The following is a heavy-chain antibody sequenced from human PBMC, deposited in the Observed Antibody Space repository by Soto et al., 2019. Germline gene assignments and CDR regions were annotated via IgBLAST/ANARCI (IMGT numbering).Heavy chain of an antibody. J-gene: IGHJ4*02. V-gene: IGHV1-69*06. CDR1: GGTFSSFINYP. CDR2: IVPNVGTV. D-gene: IGHD2-21*01. CDR3: ARRDTSCVLRYFDN. Sequence: QVQLVQSGAEVKKPGSSVKVSCKSSGGTFSSFINYPINWVRQAPGQGLGWMGGIVPNVGTVNYAQKFRGKVTITADKSTVTAYMELSSLRSDDSALYYGARRDTSCVLRYFDNWGQGTQVTVSS.